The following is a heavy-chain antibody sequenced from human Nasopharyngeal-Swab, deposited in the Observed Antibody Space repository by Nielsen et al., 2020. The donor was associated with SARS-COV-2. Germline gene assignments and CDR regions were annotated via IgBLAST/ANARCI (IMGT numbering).Heavy chain of an antibody. D-gene: IGHD2-2*01. CDR3: AGGIPGYCSSNRCFHSHWFDP. Sequence: ASVKVSCKASGYTFTSNSITWVRQAPGQGLEWMGWISGYNGVTKYAQKFQGRVTMTTDTSTSTAYMELRSLRSDDTAVYYCAGGIPGYCSSNRCFHSHWFDPWGQGTLVTVSS. J-gene: IGHJ5*02. V-gene: IGHV1-18*04. CDR2: ISGYNGVT. CDR1: GYTFTSNS.